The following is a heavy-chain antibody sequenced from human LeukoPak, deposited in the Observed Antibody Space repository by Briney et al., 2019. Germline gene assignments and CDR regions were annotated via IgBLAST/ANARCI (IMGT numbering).Heavy chain of an antibody. Sequence: SETLSLTCAVYGGSFSGCYWSWIRQPPGKGLEWIGEINHSGSTNYNPSLKSRVTISVDTSKNQFSLKLSSVTAADTAVYYCARGRLNWGNFDYWGQGTLVTVSS. CDR3: ARGRLNWGNFDY. D-gene: IGHD7-27*01. CDR1: GGSFSGCY. J-gene: IGHJ4*02. CDR2: INHSGST. V-gene: IGHV4-34*01.